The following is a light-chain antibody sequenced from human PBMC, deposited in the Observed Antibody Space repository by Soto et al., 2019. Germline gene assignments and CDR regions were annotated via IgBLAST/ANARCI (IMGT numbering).Light chain of an antibody. Sequence: QSALTQPRSVSGSPGQSVAISCTGTSSDVGGYNSLSWYQQHPGKAPKLMIYDVSKRPSGVPDRFSGSKSGNTASLTISGLQAEDEADYYCCSYAGSYTLVFGTGSKLTVL. J-gene: IGLJ1*01. CDR2: DVS. V-gene: IGLV2-11*01. CDR1: SSDVGGYNS. CDR3: CSYAGSYTLV.